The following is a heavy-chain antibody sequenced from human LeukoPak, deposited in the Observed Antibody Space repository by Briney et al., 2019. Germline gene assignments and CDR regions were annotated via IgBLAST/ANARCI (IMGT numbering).Heavy chain of an antibody. CDR2: FGGGSA. V-gene: IGHV3-23*01. CDR3: ARVSGSFDM. CDR1: GFTFSNYA. Sequence: GRTLRLSCAASGFTFSNYAMSWVRQVPGKGLEWVSAFGGGSAYYADSVKGRFTISRDNSKNTLYLQVNSLRADDTAVYYCARVSGSFDMWGQGTMVTVSS. J-gene: IGHJ3*02. D-gene: IGHD3-10*01.